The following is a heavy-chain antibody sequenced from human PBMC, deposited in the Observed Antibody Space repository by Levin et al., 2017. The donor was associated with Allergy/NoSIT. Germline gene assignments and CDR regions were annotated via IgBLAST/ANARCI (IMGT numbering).Heavy chain of an antibody. J-gene: IGHJ4*02. CDR1: GGSISSNGYY. D-gene: IGHD3-9*01. Sequence: SETLSLTCTVSGGSISSNGYYWGWIRQPPGKGLEWIGSVSYSGGTYYNPSLTSRVTISVATSKNQFSLKLDSVTAADSAVFYCARLVLYDILTGYSYFDYWGQGTLVTVSS. V-gene: IGHV4-39*01. CDR3: ARLVLYDILTGYSYFDY. CDR2: VSYSGGT.